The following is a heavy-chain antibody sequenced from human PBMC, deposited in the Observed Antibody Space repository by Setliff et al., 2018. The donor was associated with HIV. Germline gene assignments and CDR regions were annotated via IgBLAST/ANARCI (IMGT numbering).Heavy chain of an antibody. CDR1: GYTFITYY. CDR2: INPSGGST. Sequence: GASVKVSCKASGYTFITYYMHWVRQAPGQGLEWMGIINPSGGSTNYAQKFQGRVTMTRDTSTSIVYMELSSLRSEDTAVYYCARDHMSVGAWVGATSRGLFQHWGQGTLVTVSS. V-gene: IGHV1-46*01. J-gene: IGHJ1*01. D-gene: IGHD1-26*01. CDR3: ARDHMSVGAWVGATSRGLFQH.